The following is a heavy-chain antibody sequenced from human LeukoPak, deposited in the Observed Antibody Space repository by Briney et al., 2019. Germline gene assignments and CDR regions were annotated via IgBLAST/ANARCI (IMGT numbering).Heavy chain of an antibody. V-gene: IGHV3-53*01. J-gene: IGHJ5*02. D-gene: IGHD4-17*01. CDR1: GFTVSSNY. Sequence: GGSLRLSCAASGFTVSSNYMSWARQAPGKGLEWVSVIYSGGSTYYADSVKGRFTISRDNAKNSLYLQMNSLRAEDTAVYYCARAGLRSLRNWFDPWGQGTLVTVSS. CDR2: IYSGGST. CDR3: ARAGLRSLRNWFDP.